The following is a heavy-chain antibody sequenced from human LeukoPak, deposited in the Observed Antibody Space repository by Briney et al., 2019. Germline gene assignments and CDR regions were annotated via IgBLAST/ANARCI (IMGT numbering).Heavy chain of an antibody. CDR1: GFTFSSYA. CDR3: AKGGYYDLLTGYDY. Sequence: PGGSLRLSCAASGFTFSSYAMSWVRQAPGKGLEWVSAISGSGGSTYYADSVKGRFTISRDNSKNTLYLQMNSLRAEDTAVYYCAKGGYYDLLTGYDYWGQGTLVTVSS. V-gene: IGHV3-23*01. CDR2: ISGSGGST. D-gene: IGHD3-9*01. J-gene: IGHJ4*02.